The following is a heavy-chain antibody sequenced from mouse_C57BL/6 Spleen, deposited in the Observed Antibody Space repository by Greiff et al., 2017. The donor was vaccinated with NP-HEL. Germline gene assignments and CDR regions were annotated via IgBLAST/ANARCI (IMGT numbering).Heavy chain of an antibody. V-gene: IGHV1-15*01. Sequence: VQLQESGAELVRPGASVTLSCKASGYTFTDYEMHWVKQTPVHGLEWIGAIDPETGGTAYNQKFKGKAILTADKSSSTAYMELRSLTSEDSAVYYCTSPFAYWGQGTLVTVSA. CDR3: TSPFAY. CDR2: IDPETGGT. J-gene: IGHJ3*01. CDR1: GYTFTDYE.